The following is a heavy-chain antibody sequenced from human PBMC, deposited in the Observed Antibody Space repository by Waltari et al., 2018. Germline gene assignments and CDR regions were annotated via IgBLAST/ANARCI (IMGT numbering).Heavy chain of an antibody. J-gene: IGHJ6*02. CDR2: ISAYNGNT. CDR1: GYTFTSYG. V-gene: IGHV1-18*01. CDR3: TTLGILVGANSSRYYYGMDV. D-gene: IGHD1-26*01. Sequence: QVQLVQSGAEVKKPGASVKVSCKASGYTFTSYGISWVRQAPGQGLEWMGWISAYNGNTNYAQKLQGRVTMTTDTSTSTAYMELRSLRSDDTAVYYCTTLGILVGANSSRYYYGMDVWGQGTTVTVSS.